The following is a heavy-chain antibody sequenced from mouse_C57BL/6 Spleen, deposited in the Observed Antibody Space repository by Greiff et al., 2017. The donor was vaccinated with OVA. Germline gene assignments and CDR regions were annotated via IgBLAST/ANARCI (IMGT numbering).Heavy chain of an antibody. CDR2: INPNNGGT. CDR1: GYTFTDYY. D-gene: IGHD1-1*01. CDR3: ARLNGSSYDFDY. J-gene: IGHJ2*01. V-gene: IGHV1-26*01. Sequence: EVQLQQSGPELVKPGASVKISCKASGYTFTDYYMNWVKQSHGKSLEWIGDINPNNGGTSYNQKFKGKATLTVDKSSSTAYMELRSLTSEDAAVYYCARLNGSSYDFDYWGQGTTLTVSS.